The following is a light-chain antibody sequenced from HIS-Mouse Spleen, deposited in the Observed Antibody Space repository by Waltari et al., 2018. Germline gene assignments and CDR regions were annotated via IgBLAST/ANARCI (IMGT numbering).Light chain of an antibody. J-gene: IGKJ1*01. CDR3: QQYYSYPWT. Sequence: AIRMTQSPSSFSASTGDRVTITCRASQGISSYLAWYQQKPGKAPKLLIYAAAALQSGVPSRLRGSGSGTDVTLTISCLQSEDFATYYCQQYYSYPWTFGQGTKVEIK. CDR1: QGISSY. V-gene: IGKV1-8*01. CDR2: AAA.